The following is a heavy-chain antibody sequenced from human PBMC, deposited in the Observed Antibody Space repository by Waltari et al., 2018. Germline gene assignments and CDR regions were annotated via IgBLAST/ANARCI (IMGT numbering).Heavy chain of an antibody. V-gene: IGHV4-38-2*01. CDR1: GYSISSGYY. CDR2: IYHSGST. Sequence: QVQLQESGPGLVKPSETLSLTCAVSGYSISSGYYWGWIRQPPGKGLEWIGSIYHSGSTYYNPSLKSRVTISVDTSKNQFSLKLSSVTAADTAVYYCATTKARDCSGGSCYSLAFDYWGQGTLVTVSS. J-gene: IGHJ4*02. D-gene: IGHD2-15*01. CDR3: ATTKARDCSGGSCYSLAFDY.